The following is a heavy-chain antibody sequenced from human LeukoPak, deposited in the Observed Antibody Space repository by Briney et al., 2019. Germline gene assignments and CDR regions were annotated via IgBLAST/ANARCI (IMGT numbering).Heavy chain of an antibody. CDR3: ARDKGQYCSSTSCYSIPPYYYYYMDV. CDR2: IFSSGST. V-gene: IGHV4-4*08. D-gene: IGHD2-2*01. J-gene: IGHJ6*03. Sequence: PSETLSLTCTVSGGSMNNYYWSWIRQSPEKGLEWIGYIFSSGSTNYNPSLNSRVTISVDTSKNQFSLKLSSVTAADTAVYYCARDKGQYCSSTSCYSIPPYYYYYMDVWGRGTTVTVSS. CDR1: GGSMNNYY.